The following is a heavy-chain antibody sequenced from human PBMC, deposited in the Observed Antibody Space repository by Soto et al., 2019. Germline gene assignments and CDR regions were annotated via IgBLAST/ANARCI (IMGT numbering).Heavy chain of an antibody. CDR2: ISGSGGST. D-gene: IGHD1-26*01. Sequence: GGSLRLSCAASGFTFSSYAMSWVRQAPGKGLEWVSAISGSGGSTYYADSVKGRFTISRDNSKNTLYLQMNSLRAEDTAVYYGAKGNSGSYYYYYGMDVWGQGTTVTVSS. J-gene: IGHJ6*02. CDR3: AKGNSGSYYYYYGMDV. CDR1: GFTFSSYA. V-gene: IGHV3-23*01.